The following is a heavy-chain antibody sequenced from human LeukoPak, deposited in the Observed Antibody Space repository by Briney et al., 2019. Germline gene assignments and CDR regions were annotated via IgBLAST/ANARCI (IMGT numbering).Heavy chain of an antibody. V-gene: IGHV3-30*01. Sequence: QPGRSLRLSCAASGFTFSSYAMHWVRQAPGQGLEWVAITSYDGSKKYYADSVKGRFTISRDNTENTLFLQMNSLRAEDTAVYYCAREGSDYYYMDVWGKGTTVTVSS. CDR3: AREGSDYYYMDV. CDR2: TSYDGSKK. CDR1: GFTFSSYA. J-gene: IGHJ6*03.